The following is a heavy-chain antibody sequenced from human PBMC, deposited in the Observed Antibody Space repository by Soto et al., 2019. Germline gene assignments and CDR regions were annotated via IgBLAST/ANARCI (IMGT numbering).Heavy chain of an antibody. J-gene: IGHJ6*02. Sequence: QVQLVESGGGVVQPGRSLRLSCAASGFTFSSYAMHWVRQAPGKGLAWVAVISYDGSNKYYADSVKGRFTISRANSKNPLYLQLNSLRAADTAVYYCARDPSVCFGDPGVSYYYYVMAVWCQWTTVTVSS. CDR1: GFTFSSYA. D-gene: IGHD3-10*01. CDR3: ARDPSVCFGDPGVSYYYYVMAV. V-gene: IGHV3-30-3*01. CDR2: ISYDGSNK.